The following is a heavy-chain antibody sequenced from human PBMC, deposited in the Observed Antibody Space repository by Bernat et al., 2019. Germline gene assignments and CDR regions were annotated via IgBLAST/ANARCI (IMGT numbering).Heavy chain of an antibody. D-gene: IGHD6-13*01. CDR2: IYYSGST. CDR3: ARESSSSWLHGMDV. Sequence: QVQLQESGPGLVKPSQTLSLTCTVSGGSISSGSYYWSWIRQHPGKGLEWIGYIYYSGSTYYNPSLKSRVTISVDTSKNQFSLKLSSVTAADTAVYYCARESSSSWLHGMDVWGQGTTVTVSS. J-gene: IGHJ6*02. CDR1: GGSISSGSYY. V-gene: IGHV4-31*03.